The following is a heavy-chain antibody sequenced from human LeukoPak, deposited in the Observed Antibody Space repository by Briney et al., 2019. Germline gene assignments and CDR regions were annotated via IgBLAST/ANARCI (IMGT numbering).Heavy chain of an antibody. D-gene: IGHD1-26*01. CDR2: VYYSGNT. CDR3: ARGMGMSDY. CDR1: GGSLSGFY. J-gene: IGHJ4*02. V-gene: IGHV4-59*01. Sequence: SETLSLTCTVSGGSLSGFYWSWIRQPPGKGLEWIGNVYYSGNTNYNPSLKSRVTISVDTSKNQFSLKLTSVTAADTAMYYCARGMGMSDYWGQGTLVTVSS.